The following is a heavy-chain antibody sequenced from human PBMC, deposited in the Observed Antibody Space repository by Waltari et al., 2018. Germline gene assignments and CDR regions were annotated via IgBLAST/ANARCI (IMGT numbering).Heavy chain of an antibody. J-gene: IGHJ6*02. V-gene: IGHV3-7*01. D-gene: IGHD3-3*01. CDR3: ARITTEESITGMDV. Sequence: HLVESGGGLVQPGGSLKLPCAASEFTLSHYWMTWVRQSSGKGLGWVANIRGDGSEKYYVDSVKGRFVISRDNAKNILYLQMDSLTVEDTAVYYCARITTEESITGMDVWGQGTTVTVSS. CDR1: EFTLSHYW. CDR2: IRGDGSEK.